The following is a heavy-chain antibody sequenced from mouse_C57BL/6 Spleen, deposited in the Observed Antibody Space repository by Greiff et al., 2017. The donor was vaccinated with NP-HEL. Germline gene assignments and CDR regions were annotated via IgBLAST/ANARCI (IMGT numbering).Heavy chain of an antibody. CDR2: IDPSDSYT. CDR1: GYTFTSYW. D-gene: IGHD2-1*01. J-gene: IGHJ3*01. Sequence: VQLQQPGAELVMPGASVKLSCKASGYTFTSYWMHWVKQRPGQGLEWIGEIDPSDSYTNYNQKFKGKSTLTVDKSSSTAYMQLSSLTSEDSAVYYCARGDYGNPGAWFAYWGQGTLVTVSA. V-gene: IGHV1-69*01. CDR3: ARGDYGNPGAWFAY.